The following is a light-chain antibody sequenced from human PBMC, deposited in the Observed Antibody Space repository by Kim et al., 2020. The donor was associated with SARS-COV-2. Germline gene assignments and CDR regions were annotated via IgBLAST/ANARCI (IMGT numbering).Light chain of an antibody. CDR3: QQYGSSPRT. CDR2: GAS. V-gene: IGKV3-20*01. J-gene: IGKJ1*01. Sequence: PGGRGTRACRGSQSISNDYVAWYQQKPGQAPRLLIYGASNRATGIPDRFSGSGSGTDFTLTISRLEAEEFAVYYWQQYGSSPRTFGQGTKGDIK. CDR1: QSISNDY.